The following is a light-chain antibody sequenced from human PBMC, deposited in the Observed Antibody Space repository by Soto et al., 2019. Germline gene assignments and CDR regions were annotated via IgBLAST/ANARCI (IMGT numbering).Light chain of an antibody. CDR2: GAS. Sequence: EIVMTQSPATLSVSPVERATLSCRASQSVSSNLAWYQQKPGQAPMLLVYGASTSATGIPARFSGSGSVTEFILTISRLLSEDCAIYYCQHFNNCPPCTFGQGNKVEIK. V-gene: IGKV3-15*01. J-gene: IGKJ1*01. CDR1: QSVSSN. CDR3: QHFNNCPPCT.